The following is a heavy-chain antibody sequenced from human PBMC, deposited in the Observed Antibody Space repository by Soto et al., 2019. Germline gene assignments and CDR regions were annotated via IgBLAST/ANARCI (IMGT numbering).Heavy chain of an antibody. Sequence: QAQLVESGGGVVQPGRSLRLSCAASGFTFSSYAMHWVRQAPGKGLEWVAVISYDGSNKYYADSVKGRFTISRDNSKNTLYLQMNSLRAEDTAVYYCARGKGYYYDSSGYYRRRWVLHPDYWGQGTLVTVSS. CDR2: ISYDGSNK. V-gene: IGHV3-30-3*01. CDR3: ARGKGYYYDSSGYYRRRWVLHPDY. J-gene: IGHJ4*02. CDR1: GFTFSSYA. D-gene: IGHD3-22*01.